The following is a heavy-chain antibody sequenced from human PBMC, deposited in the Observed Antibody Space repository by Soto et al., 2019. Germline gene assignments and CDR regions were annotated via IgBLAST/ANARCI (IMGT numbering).Heavy chain of an antibody. CDR3: ARVQYSASRFDY. CDR2: ISGSGGST. J-gene: IGHJ4*02. D-gene: IGHD6-6*01. CDR1: GFTFNSYT. V-gene: IGHV3-23*01. Sequence: GSLRLSCAASGFTFNSYTMAWVRQAPGKGLEWVSCISGSGGSTAYADSVQGRFTISRDNAKNTLSLQMNSLRADDTAVYYCARVQYSASRFDYWGQGTLVTVSS.